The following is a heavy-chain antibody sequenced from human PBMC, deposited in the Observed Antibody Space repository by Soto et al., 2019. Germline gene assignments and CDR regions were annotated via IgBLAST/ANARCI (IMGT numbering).Heavy chain of an antibody. Sequence: QVQLVESGGGVVQPGRSLRLSCAASGFTFSSYAMHWVRQAPGKGLEWVAVMSYDGSNKYYADSVKGRFPISRDNSKNTLYLQMNSLRAEDTAVYYCARFKGCSGGSCYPYFDYWGQVTLVTVSS. CDR1: GFTFSSYA. J-gene: IGHJ4*02. CDR2: MSYDGSNK. D-gene: IGHD2-15*01. V-gene: IGHV3-30-3*01. CDR3: ARFKGCSGGSCYPYFDY.